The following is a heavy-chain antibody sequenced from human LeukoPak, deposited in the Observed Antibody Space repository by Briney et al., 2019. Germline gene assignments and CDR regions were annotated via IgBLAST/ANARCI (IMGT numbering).Heavy chain of an antibody. CDR1: GGSISSYY. V-gene: IGHV4-59*01. Sequence: SETLSLTCTVSGGSISSYYWSWIRLPPGKGLEWIGYLSKSGNTNYSPSLKSRVTIFGDTSKNQFFLKLSSVTAADTAVYYCARGVAAPGTGGLSWFDPWGQGTLVTVSS. D-gene: IGHD6-13*01. CDR2: LSKSGNT. J-gene: IGHJ5*02. CDR3: ARGVAAPGTGGLSWFDP.